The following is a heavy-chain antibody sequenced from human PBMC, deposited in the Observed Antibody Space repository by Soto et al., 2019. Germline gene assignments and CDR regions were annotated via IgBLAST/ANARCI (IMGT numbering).Heavy chain of an antibody. D-gene: IGHD3-22*01. CDR3: ARLGGYYQAFDQ. J-gene: IGHJ4*02. CDR2: IYYSGST. Sequence: QVQLQESGPGLVKPSETLALPCTVSGGSISSYYGGWFRQPPGKGLEWIGYIYYSGSTTYHPSLKSRVTISVDTSKNQFSLNLTSVTAADTAVYYCARLGGYYQAFDQWGQGSLVTVSS. V-gene: IGHV4-59*08. CDR1: GGSISSYY.